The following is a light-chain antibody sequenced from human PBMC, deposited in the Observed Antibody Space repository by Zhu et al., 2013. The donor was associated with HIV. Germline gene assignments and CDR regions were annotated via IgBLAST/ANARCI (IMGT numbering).Light chain of an antibody. Sequence: DIQVTQSPSVVSAYVGDRVSITCRASQAISTWLAWYQQKPGKAPKLLIYTASSLQSGVPSRFSGSGSGTDFTLTISSLQPEDFATYYCQQTYITPYTFGQGTKLEIK. V-gene: IGKV1-12*01. CDR2: TAS. CDR3: QQTYITPYT. CDR1: QAISTW. J-gene: IGKJ2*01.